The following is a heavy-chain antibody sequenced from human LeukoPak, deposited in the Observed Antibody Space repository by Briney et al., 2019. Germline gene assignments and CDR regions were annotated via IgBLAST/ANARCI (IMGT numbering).Heavy chain of an antibody. D-gene: IGHD3-22*01. V-gene: IGHV1-46*01. Sequence: ASVKVSCKASGYTFTSQYMHWVRQAPGQGLEWMGIINPSGGSTSYAQKFQGRITMTRDTSISTAYMELSRLRSDDTAVYYCARSTGYYYDSSGYSWVHWGQGTLVTVSS. CDR1: GYTFTSQY. J-gene: IGHJ4*02. CDR3: ARSTGYYYDSSGYSWVH. CDR2: INPSGGST.